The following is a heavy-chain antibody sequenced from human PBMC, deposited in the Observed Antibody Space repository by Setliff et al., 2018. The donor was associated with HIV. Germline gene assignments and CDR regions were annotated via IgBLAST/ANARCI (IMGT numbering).Heavy chain of an antibody. D-gene: IGHD6-19*01. J-gene: IGHJ4*02. CDR3: ARRAGTSFFDY. CDR1: GGSFSGYY. V-gene: IGHV4-34*01. CDR2: IYKNGNV. Sequence: SETLSLTCAVYGGSFSGYYWSWIRQPPGKGLEWIGYIYKNGNVYYNPSLKSRVTISVDTSKNQFALKLSPVTAADTAVYYCARRAGTSFFDYWGQGTLVTVSS.